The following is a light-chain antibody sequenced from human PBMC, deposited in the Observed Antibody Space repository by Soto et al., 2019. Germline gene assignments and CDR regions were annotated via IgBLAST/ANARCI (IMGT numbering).Light chain of an antibody. V-gene: IGKV3D-20*01. J-gene: IGKJ5*01. CDR2: HGS. Sequence: EMVFTQSPATLSLSPGERATLSCRASQSISRNYLAWYQQKPGLAPRLIMYHGSRRAAGTPDRFSGSGSGTDFTLTISRLEPEDFAVYYCQQYGSSPITFGQGTRLEI. CDR3: QQYGSSPIT. CDR1: QSISRNY.